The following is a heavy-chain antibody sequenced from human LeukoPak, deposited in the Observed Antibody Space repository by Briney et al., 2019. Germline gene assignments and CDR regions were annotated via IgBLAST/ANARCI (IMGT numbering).Heavy chain of an antibody. D-gene: IGHD3-16*02. CDR1: GFSFGDHA. CDR3: AKDCPFTFGGAIVH. V-gene: IGHV3-49*04. CDR2: IRSKAYGGTT. J-gene: IGHJ4*02. Sequence: PGGSLRLSCTASGFSFGDHAMSWVRQAPGKGLEWVGFIRSKAYGGTTEYAPSVRGRFTISRDDSNNSVFLQMNSLKTEDTAVYYCAKDCPFTFGGAIVHCGQGTLVTVSS.